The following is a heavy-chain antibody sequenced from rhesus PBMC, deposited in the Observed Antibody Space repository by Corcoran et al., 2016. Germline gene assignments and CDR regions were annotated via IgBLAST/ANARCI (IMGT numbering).Heavy chain of an antibody. CDR2: ISGSSRRP. Sequence: QVQLQESGPGLVTPSETLSLTCAVSGGSFSGYYWGWFRQPPGRGVEWIGYISGSSRRPDDNPSRKSRDTIATETSKNQFSMKLSAVTAADTAVYYCARDRMGGDFDYWGQGVLVTVSS. CDR1: GGSFSGYY. V-gene: IGHV4-165*01. D-gene: IGHD1-44*02. J-gene: IGHJ4*01. CDR3: ARDRMGGDFDY.